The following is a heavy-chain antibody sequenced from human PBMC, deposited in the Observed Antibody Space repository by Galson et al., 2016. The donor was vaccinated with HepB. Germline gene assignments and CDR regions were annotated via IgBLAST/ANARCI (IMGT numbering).Heavy chain of an antibody. CDR3: ARADSSRWSHDAFDI. D-gene: IGHD6-13*01. J-gene: IGHJ3*02. Sequence: TLSLTCAVSGGSISSGGYSWSWIRQPPGKGLEWIGYIYHSGSTYYNPSLKSRVTISVDRSKKQFSLTLSSVTAADTAVYYCARADSSRWSHDAFDIWGQGTMVTVSS. CDR1: GGSISSGGYS. V-gene: IGHV4-30-2*01. CDR2: IYHSGST.